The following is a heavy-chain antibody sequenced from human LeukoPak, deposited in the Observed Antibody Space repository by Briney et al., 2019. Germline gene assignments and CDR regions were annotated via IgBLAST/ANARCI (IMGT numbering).Heavy chain of an antibody. Sequence: GGSLRLSCAASGFTFSSYGMSWVRQAPGKGLGWVSAISGSGGSTYYADSVKGRFTISRDNSKNTLYLQMNSLRAEDTAVYYCARIMYYYGSGKDIADYWGQGTLVTVSS. D-gene: IGHD3-10*01. CDR1: GFTFSSYG. CDR3: ARIMYYYGSGKDIADY. J-gene: IGHJ4*02. V-gene: IGHV3-23*01. CDR2: ISGSGGST.